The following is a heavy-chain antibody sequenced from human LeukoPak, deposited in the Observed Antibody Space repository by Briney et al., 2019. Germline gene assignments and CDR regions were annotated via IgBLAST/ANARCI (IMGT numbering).Heavy chain of an antibody. D-gene: IGHD2-2*01. J-gene: IGHJ6*02. CDR3: ARDGVGIVVVPAATSYYYGMDV. CDR1: GLTFSDYY. Sequence: GGSLRLSCAASGLTFSDYYMSWIRQAPGKGLEWVSYISSSGSTIYYADSVKGRFTISRDNAKNSLYLQMNSLRAEDTAVYYCARDGVGIVVVPAATSYYYGMDVWGQGTTVTVSS. CDR2: ISSSGSTI. V-gene: IGHV3-11*01.